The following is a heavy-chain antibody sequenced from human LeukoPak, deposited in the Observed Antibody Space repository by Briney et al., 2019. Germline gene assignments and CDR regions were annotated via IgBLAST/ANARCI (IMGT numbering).Heavy chain of an antibody. D-gene: IGHD5-12*01. V-gene: IGHV3-23*01. CDR1: GFTFSSYA. CDR3: AKDRDSGYFGPKAAFLD. J-gene: IGHJ4*02. Sequence: PGGSLRLSCAASGFTFSSYAMSWVRQAPGKGLEWVSAISGSGGSTYYADSVKGRFTISRDNSKNTLYLQMNSLRAEDTAVYYCAKDRDSGYFGPKAAFLDWGQGTLVTVSS. CDR2: ISGSGGST.